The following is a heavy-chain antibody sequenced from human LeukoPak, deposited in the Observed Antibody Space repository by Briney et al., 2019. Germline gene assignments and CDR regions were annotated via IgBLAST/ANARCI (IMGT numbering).Heavy chain of an antibody. Sequence: GGSLRLSCAASGFTFSSYCMNWVRQAPGKGLEWVSYISSSSSTIYYADSVKGRFTISRDNAKNSLYLQMNSLRAQDTAVYYCASTVPLDAFDIWGQGTMVTVSS. CDR1: GFTFSSYC. D-gene: IGHD4-17*01. V-gene: IGHV3-48*01. J-gene: IGHJ3*02. CDR2: ISSSSSTI. CDR3: ASTVPLDAFDI.